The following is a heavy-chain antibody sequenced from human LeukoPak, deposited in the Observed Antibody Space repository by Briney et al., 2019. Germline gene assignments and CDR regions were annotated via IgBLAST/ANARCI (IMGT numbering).Heavy chain of an antibody. CDR2: INHSGST. Sequence: KPSETLSLTCAVYGGSFSGYYWSWIRQPPGKGLEWIGEINHSGSTNYNPSLKSRVTISVDTSKNQFSLKLSSVTAADTAVYYCAREGPMFDSGSYSKSLGYWGQGILVTVSS. J-gene: IGHJ4*02. V-gene: IGHV4-34*01. D-gene: IGHD3-10*01. CDR3: AREGPMFDSGSYSKSLGY. CDR1: GGSFSGYY.